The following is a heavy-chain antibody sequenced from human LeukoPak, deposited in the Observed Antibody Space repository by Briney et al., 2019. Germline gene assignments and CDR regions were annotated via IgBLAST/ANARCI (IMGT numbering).Heavy chain of an antibody. V-gene: IGHV3-21*01. CDR2: ISSSSSYI. CDR3: AGGGSGWPIDY. D-gene: IGHD6-19*01. CDR1: GFTFSSYS. Sequence: PGGSLRLSCAASGFTFSSYSMNWVRQAPGKGLEWVSSISSSSSYIYYADSVEGRFTISRDNAKNSLYLQMNSLRAEDTAVYYCAGGGSGWPIDYWGQGTLVTVSS. J-gene: IGHJ4*02.